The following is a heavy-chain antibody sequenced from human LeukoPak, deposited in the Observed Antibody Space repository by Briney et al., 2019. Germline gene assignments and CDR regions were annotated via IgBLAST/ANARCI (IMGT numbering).Heavy chain of an antibody. Sequence: SETLSLTCAVSGGSISSSNWWSWVHQPPGKGLEWIGEIYHSGSTNYNPSLKSRVTISVDKSKNQFSLKLSSVTAADTAVYYCARVRFNSYGSHYYYYYMDVWGKGTTVTVSS. CDR2: IYHSGST. J-gene: IGHJ6*03. V-gene: IGHV4-4*02. CDR3: ARVRFNSYGSHYYYYYMDV. D-gene: IGHD5-18*01. CDR1: GGSISSSNW.